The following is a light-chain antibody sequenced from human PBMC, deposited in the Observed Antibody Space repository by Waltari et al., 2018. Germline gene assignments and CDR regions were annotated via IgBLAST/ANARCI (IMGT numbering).Light chain of an antibody. CDR2: GAS. Sequence: LSHGERATLSCRASQTLTKRYLAWYQQKPGQAPRLLIYGASSGSGTDFTLTISRLEPEDSAVYYCQQYGSSVLYTFGQGTKVEIK. V-gene: IGKV3-20*01. J-gene: IGKJ2*01. CDR3: QQYGSSVLYT. CDR1: QTLTKRY.